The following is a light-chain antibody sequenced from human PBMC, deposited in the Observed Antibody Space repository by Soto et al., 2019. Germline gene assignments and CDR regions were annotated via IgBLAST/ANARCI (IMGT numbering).Light chain of an antibody. CDR2: DAS. CDR3: QQRSKSLT. Sequence: EIVLTQSPATLSLSPGERATLSFRASQSVSSYLAWYQQKPGQAPRLLIYDASNRATGIPARFSGSGSGTDFTLTISSLEPEDFAVYYCQQRSKSLTFGGGTKVDI. CDR1: QSVSSY. V-gene: IGKV3-11*01. J-gene: IGKJ4*01.